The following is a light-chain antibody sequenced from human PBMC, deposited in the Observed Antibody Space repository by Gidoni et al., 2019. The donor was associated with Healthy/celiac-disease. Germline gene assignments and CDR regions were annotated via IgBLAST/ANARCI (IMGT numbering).Light chain of an antibody. CDR2: LGS. CDR3: MQALQTPLT. Sequence: DSAMTQSPLSLPVTPGEPAFISCRSSQSLLHSSGYNYVDWYLQKPGQSPQLLIYLGSNRASGVPDRFSASGSGTDFTLKISRVEAEDVGVYYCMQALQTPLTFGQGTKLEIK. CDR1: QSLLHSSGYNY. J-gene: IGKJ2*01. V-gene: IGKV2-28*01.